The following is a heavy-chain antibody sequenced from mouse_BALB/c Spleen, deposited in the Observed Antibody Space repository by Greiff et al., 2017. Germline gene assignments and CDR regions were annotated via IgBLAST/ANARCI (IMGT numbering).Heavy chain of an antibody. J-gene: IGHJ2*01. CDR3: NAGGYDGRGY. D-gene: IGHD2-2*01. V-gene: IGHV14-4*02. Sequence: EVKLQESGAELVRSGASVKLSCTASGFNIKDYYMHWVKQRPEQGLEWIGWIDPENGDTEYAPKFQGKATMTADTSSNTAYLQLSSLTSEDTAVYYGNAGGYDGRGYWGQGTTLTVSS. CDR1: GFNIKDYY. CDR2: IDPENGDT.